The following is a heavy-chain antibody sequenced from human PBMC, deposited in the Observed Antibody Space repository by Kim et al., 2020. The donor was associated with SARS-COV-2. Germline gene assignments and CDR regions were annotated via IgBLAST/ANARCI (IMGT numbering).Heavy chain of an antibody. V-gene: IGHV4-59*08. D-gene: IGHD2-15*01. J-gene: IGHJ6*03. CDR2: IYYSGST. CDR1: GGSISSYY. Sequence: SETLSLTCTVSGGSISSYYWSWIRQPPGKGLEWIGYIYYSGSTNYNPSLKSRVTISVDTSKNQFSLKLSSVTAADTAVYYCARNPINCSGGSCYDSGYYYYYMDVWGKGTTVTVSS. CDR3: ARNPINCSGGSCYDSGYYYYYMDV.